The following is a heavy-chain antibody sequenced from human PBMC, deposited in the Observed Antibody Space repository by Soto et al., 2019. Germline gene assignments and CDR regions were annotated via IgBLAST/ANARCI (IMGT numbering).Heavy chain of an antibody. J-gene: IGHJ4*02. CDR1: GGTFSSYA. V-gene: IGHV1-69*04. CDR2: IIPILGIA. Sequence: ASVKVSCKASGGTFSSYAISWVRQAPGQGLEWMGRIIPILGIANYAQKFQGRVTITADKSTSTAYMELSSLRSEDTAVYYCASTIVATINFDYWGQGTLVTVSS. CDR3: ASTIVATINFDY. D-gene: IGHD5-12*01.